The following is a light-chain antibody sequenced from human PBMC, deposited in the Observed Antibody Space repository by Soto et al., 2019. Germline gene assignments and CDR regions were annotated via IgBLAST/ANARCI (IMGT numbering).Light chain of an antibody. J-gene: IGKJ2*01. CDR3: QQYGNSPS. V-gene: IGKV3-20*01. CDR2: GAS. CDR1: QRVSGSS. Sequence: VLTQSPGTLSLSPGDRATLSYRASQRVSGSSLAWYQQKPGQAPRLLFYGASTRATGVPDRFSGNGSGADFTLTISRLEPEDVAVYHCQQYGNSPSFGQGTKLEI.